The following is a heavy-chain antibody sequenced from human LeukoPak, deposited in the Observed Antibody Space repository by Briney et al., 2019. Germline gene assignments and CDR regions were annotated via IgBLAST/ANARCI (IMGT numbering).Heavy chain of an antibody. J-gene: IGHJ4*02. Sequence: ASVKVSCKASGYTFTGYYLYWVRQARGQGLEWMGRINPNSGDSNYEQKFPGRVTMTRDTSISTAYMERRRLRSDDTAVYYCVTYYYGSGSYYGGDYFDYWGQGTLVTVSS. CDR1: GYTFTGYY. D-gene: IGHD3-10*01. CDR3: VTYYYGSGSYYGGDYFDY. V-gene: IGHV1-2*06. CDR2: INPNSGDS.